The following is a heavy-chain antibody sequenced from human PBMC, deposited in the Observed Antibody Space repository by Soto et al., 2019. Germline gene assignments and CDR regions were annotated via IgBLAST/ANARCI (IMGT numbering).Heavy chain of an antibody. CDR2: LYTMGST. D-gene: IGHD3-10*01. V-gene: IGHV4-4*07. J-gene: IGHJ6*02. CDR1: GGSISGYY. Sequence: QVQLQESGPGLVKSSETLSLTCTVSGGSISGYYWSWIRQPAGQGLEWIGRLYTMGSTNYNPSLQSRVTMSVYTSKNEFSLKVSSVTAADTAVYFCARVRDYGLGTNRHYYGMDVWGQGTTVTVSS. CDR3: ARVRDYGLGTNRHYYGMDV.